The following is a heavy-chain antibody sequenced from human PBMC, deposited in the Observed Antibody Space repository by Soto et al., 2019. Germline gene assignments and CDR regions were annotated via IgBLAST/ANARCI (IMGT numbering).Heavy chain of an antibody. V-gene: IGHV3-30-3*01. D-gene: IGHD6-19*01. J-gene: IGHJ1*01. CDR2: ISSDGNNK. CDR1: GFTFSSYA. Sequence: QVQLVESGGGVVQPGRSLRLSCAASGFTFSSYAMHWVRQAPGKGLEWVAVISSDGNNKFYADSVKGRFTISRDTSTNTLYLQMNSLRPEDTAVYYCATALSSGWSYVQHWGQGTLVTVSS. CDR3: ATALSSGWSYVQH.